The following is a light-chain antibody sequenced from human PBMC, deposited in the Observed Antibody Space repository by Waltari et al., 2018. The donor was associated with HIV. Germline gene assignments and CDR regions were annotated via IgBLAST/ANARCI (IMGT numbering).Light chain of an antibody. J-gene: IGLJ2*01. CDR3: SSYAGSNNYVV. V-gene: IGLV2-8*01. Sequence: QSALTQPPSASGSPGQPVTIACTGTSSDVGCYNYVSWYQQYPGKAPKLMIYEVTKRPSGVPDRFSGSKSGNTASLTVSGLQAEDEADYYCSSYAGSNNYVVFGGGTRLTVL. CDR1: SSDVGCYNY. CDR2: EVT.